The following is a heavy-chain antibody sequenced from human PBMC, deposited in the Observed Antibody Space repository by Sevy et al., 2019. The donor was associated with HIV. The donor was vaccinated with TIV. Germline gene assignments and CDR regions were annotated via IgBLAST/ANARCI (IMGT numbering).Heavy chain of an antibody. CDR2: IYYSGSR. J-gene: IGHJ6*02. V-gene: IGHV4-4*02. D-gene: IGHD3-10*01. Sequence: SETLSLTCAVSGGSIRSSHWWSWVRQSPGKGLEWIGEIYYSGSRNYNPSLKSRLTISVDTSNNLFSLRLSSVTAADTAVYYCAREEYFYGSGTYGYGMDVWAKGPRSPSP. CDR3: AREEYFYGSGTYGYGMDV. CDR1: GGSIRSSHW.